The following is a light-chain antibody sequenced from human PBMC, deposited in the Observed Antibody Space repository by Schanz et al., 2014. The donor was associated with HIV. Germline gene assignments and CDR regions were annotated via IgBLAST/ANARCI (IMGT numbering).Light chain of an antibody. V-gene: IGKV3-11*01. CDR1: QSVAYY. CDR2: DAS. Sequence: EIVLTQSPVTLSLSPGERATLSCRASQSVAYYLAWYQQKPGQAPRLLIYDASNRVTGIPARFSGSGSGTDFTLTISSLEPEDFAVYYCQQRSNWPLTFGGGTKVEIK. J-gene: IGKJ4*01. CDR3: QQRSNWPLT.